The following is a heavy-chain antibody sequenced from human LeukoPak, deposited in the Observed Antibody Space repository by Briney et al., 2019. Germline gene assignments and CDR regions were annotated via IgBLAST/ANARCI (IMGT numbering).Heavy chain of an antibody. Sequence: SETLSLTCTVSGGSISSYYWSWIRQPPGKGLEWIGYIYYSGSTNYNPSLKSRVTISVDTSKNQFSLKLSSVTAADTAVYYCARVAGYGDGRYFDYWGQGTLVTVSS. CDR1: GGSISSYY. D-gene: IGHD4-17*01. CDR3: ARVAGYGDGRYFDY. V-gene: IGHV4-59*01. J-gene: IGHJ4*02. CDR2: IYYSGST.